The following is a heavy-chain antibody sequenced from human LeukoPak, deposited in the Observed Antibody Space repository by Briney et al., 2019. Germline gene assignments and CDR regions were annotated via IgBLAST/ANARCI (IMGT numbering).Heavy chain of an antibody. V-gene: IGHV1-69*04. CDR1: GGTFSSYA. J-gene: IGHJ4*02. Sequence: PVKVSCKASGGTFSSYAISWVRQAPGQGLEWMGRIIPILGIANYAQKFQGRVTITADKSTSTAYMELSSLRSEDTAVYYCARDGDDSIDYWGQGTLVTVSS. CDR3: ARDGDDSIDY. D-gene: IGHD7-27*01. CDR2: IIPILGIA.